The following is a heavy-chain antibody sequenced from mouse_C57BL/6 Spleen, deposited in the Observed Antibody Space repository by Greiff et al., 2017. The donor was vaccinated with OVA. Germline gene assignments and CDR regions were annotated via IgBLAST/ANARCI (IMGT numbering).Heavy chain of an antibody. V-gene: IGHV1-81*01. Sequence: QVQLKQSGAELARPGASVKLSCKASGYTFTSYGISWVKQRTGQGLEWIGEIYPRSGNTYYNEKFKGKATLTADKSSSTAYMELRSLTSEDSAVYFCARAGSSYVGDYWGQGTTLTVSS. CDR2: IYPRSGNT. J-gene: IGHJ2*01. CDR3: ARAGSSYVGDY. CDR1: GYTFTSYG. D-gene: IGHD1-1*01.